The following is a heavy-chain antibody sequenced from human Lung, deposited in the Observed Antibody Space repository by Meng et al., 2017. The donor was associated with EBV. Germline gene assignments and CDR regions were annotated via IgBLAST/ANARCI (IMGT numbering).Heavy chain of an antibody. CDR3: ASGRKYCSSTSCYGQFDY. CDR1: GGSISSSNW. Sequence: QVQLQESGPGLVKPSWYLSLTCAVSGGSISSSNWWSWVRQPPGKGLEWIGEIYHSGSTNYNPSLKSRVTISVDKSKNQFSLKLSSVTAADTAVYYCASGRKYCSSTSCYGQFDYWGQGTLVTVSS. J-gene: IGHJ4*02. CDR2: IYHSGST. V-gene: IGHV4-4*02. D-gene: IGHD2-2*01.